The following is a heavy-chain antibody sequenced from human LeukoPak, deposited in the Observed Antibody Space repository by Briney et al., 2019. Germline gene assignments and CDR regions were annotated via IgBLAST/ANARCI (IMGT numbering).Heavy chain of an antibody. V-gene: IGHV4-34*01. CDR2: IYHSGST. CDR3: ARDPDYDSSGYQPN. D-gene: IGHD3-22*01. CDR1: GGSFSGYY. Sequence: SETLSLTCAVYGGSFSGYYWSWVRQPPGKGLEWIGEIYHSGSTNYNPSLKSRVTISVDRSKNQFSLKLSSVTAADTAVYYCARDPDYDSSGYQPNWGQGTLVTVSS. J-gene: IGHJ4*02.